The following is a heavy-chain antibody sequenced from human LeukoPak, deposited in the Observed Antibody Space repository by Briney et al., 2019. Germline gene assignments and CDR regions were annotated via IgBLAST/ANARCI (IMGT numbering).Heavy chain of an antibody. CDR1: GFTLSTYA. J-gene: IGHJ4*02. CDR3: AKNRATGMAFYDY. D-gene: IGHD5-18*01. CDR2: ISPSGGHI. Sequence: HGGSLRLSCAASGFTLSTYAITWVRRAPGKGLEWGSAISPSGGHIYYADSVKGRFTSSRDNSKSTLFLQMNNLRAEDTAIYYCAKNRATGMAFYDYRGQGTQVTVCS. V-gene: IGHV3-23*01.